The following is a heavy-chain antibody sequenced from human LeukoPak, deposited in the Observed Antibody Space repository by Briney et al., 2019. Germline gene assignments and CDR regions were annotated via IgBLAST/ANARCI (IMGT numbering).Heavy chain of an antibody. V-gene: IGHV3-23*01. D-gene: IGHD3-16*02. J-gene: IGHJ4*02. CDR2: ISDSGGST. CDR3: ANYVWGSYRHYFHY. CDR1: GFTFSSYA. Sequence: GGSLRLSCAASGFTFSSYAMTWVRQAPGKGLEWVSVISDSGGSTYYADSVKGRFSISRDTSKNMLYLQMNSLRAEDTAVYYCANYVWGSYRHYFHYWGREPWSPSPQ.